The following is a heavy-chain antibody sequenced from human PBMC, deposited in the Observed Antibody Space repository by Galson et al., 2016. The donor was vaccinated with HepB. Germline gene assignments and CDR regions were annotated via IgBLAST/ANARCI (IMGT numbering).Heavy chain of an antibody. D-gene: IGHD1-26*01. Sequence: SCKASGYSFTNYAMHWVRQAPGQRLEWMGWINRGNTKYSQKFQGRATITRDTSAGTAYMELSSLRSEDTAVYYCATAIVGVTTSFDYWGQGTLVTVSS. J-gene: IGHJ4*02. CDR2: INRGNT. CDR3: ATAIVGVTTSFDY. V-gene: IGHV1-3*01. CDR1: GYSFTNYA.